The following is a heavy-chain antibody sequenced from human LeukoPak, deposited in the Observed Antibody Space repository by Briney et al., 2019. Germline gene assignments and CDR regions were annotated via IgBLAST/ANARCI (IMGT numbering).Heavy chain of an antibody. Sequence: GESLKISCKGSGYIFTSYWIGWVRQMPGKGLEWMGIIYPGDSDTRYSPSFQGQVTISADKSISTAYLQWSSLKASDTAMYYCARHHYGDAYNYGSVDYWGQGTLVTVPS. V-gene: IGHV5-51*01. J-gene: IGHJ4*02. CDR2: IYPGDSDT. CDR3: ARHHYGDAYNYGSVDY. D-gene: IGHD5-24*01. CDR1: GYIFTSYW.